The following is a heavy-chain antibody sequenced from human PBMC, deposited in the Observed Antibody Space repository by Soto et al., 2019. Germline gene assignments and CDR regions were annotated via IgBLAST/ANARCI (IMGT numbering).Heavy chain of an antibody. V-gene: IGHV4-39*01. D-gene: IGHD3-22*01. CDR3: ARLGGYVSVGYYYLWDS. CDR2: INHSGST. CDR1: DGSMNSDSSY. Sequence: SETLSLTCRVSDGSMNSDSSYWGWIRQPPGKGLEWIGVINHSGSTYHNLSLKGRVTMSVDASRNQFSLKLTSMTAADTAVYYCARLGGYVSVGYYYLWDSWGQGTLVTVS. J-gene: IGHJ4*02.